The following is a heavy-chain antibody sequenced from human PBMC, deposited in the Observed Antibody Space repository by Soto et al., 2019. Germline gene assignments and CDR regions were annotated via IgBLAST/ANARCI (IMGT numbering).Heavy chain of an antibody. Sequence: PGGSLRLSCAASGFICSSYDMSWVLQAPGKGLEWVSSISSSSSYIYYADSVKGRFTISRDNAKNSLYLQMNSLRAEDTAVYYCARDLLGGDFDIWGQGTMVTVSS. CDR2: ISSSSSYI. V-gene: IGHV3-21*01. J-gene: IGHJ3*02. CDR3: ARDLLGGDFDI. D-gene: IGHD3-16*01. CDR1: GFICSSYD.